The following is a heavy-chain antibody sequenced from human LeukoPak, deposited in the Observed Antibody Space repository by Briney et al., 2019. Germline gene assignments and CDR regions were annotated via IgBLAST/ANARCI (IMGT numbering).Heavy chain of an antibody. Sequence: GGSLRLSCAASGFTFSSYAMSWVRQAPGKGLEWVSSISGSGGSTYYADSVKGRFTISRDNSKNTPYLQMNSLRAEDTSVYYCANTVALPSFDYWGQGTLVTVSS. CDR1: GFTFSSYA. CDR2: ISGSGGST. J-gene: IGHJ4*02. D-gene: IGHD2-15*01. CDR3: ANTVALPSFDY. V-gene: IGHV3-23*01.